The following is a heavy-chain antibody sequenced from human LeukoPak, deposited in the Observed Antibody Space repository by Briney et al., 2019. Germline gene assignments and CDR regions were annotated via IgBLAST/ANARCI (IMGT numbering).Heavy chain of an antibody. CDR2: ITTSSSYM. CDR3: ARDPYSGGYGAYYYYCMDV. CDR1: GFTFSAYN. Sequence: PGGSLRLSCAASGFTFSAYNMNWVRRTPGKGLEWVSSITTSSSYMFYADSVRGRFTISRDNAENSLYLQMNSLRDEDTAVYYCARDPYSGGYGAYYYYCMDVWGKGTTVTVSS. J-gene: IGHJ6*03. D-gene: IGHD6-19*01. V-gene: IGHV3-21*01.